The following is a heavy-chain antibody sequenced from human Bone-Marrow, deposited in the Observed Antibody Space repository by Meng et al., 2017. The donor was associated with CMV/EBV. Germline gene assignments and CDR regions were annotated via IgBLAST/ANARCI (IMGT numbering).Heavy chain of an antibody. CDR2: ISAYNGNT. V-gene: IGHV1-18*01. CDR3: ARGPIVVTIRPYYYYYGMDV. D-gene: IGHD5-12*01. CDR1: GYTFTSYG. J-gene: IGHJ6*02. Sequence: ASVKVSCKASGYTFTSYGISWVRQAPGQGLEWMGWISAYNGNTNYAQKLQGRVTMTTDTSTSTAYMELRSLRSDDTAVYYCARGPIVVTIRPYYYYYGMDVWGQGTTVTVSS.